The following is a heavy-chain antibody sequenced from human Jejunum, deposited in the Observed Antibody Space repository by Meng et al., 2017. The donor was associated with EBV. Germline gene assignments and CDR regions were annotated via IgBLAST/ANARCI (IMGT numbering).Heavy chain of an antibody. CDR2: TYYRSKWYN. CDR1: GDSVSSNSAA. D-gene: IGHD1-1*01. V-gene: IGHV6-1*01. CDR3: ARETTGGYYFDY. Sequence: QVKLQQSRPGLVQRSQTLSLTCAISGDSVSSNSAAWNWIRQSPSRGLEWLGRTYYRSKWYNDYAQSVKSRLTINPDTSKNQFSLQLNSVTPEDTAVYFCARETTGGYYFDYWGQGTLVTVSS. J-gene: IGHJ4*02.